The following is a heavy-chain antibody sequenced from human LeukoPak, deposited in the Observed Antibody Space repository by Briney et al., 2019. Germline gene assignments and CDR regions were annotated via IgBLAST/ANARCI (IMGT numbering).Heavy chain of an antibody. V-gene: IGHV3-23*01. CDR2: ISGSGGST. D-gene: IGHD4/OR15-4a*01. Sequence: SGGSLRLSCAASGFTFSSYGMSWVRQAPGKGLEWVSAISGSGGSTYYADSVKGRFTISRDNSKNTLFLQMNSLRAEDTAVYYCARSGLSRFDYWGQGTLVTVSS. CDR1: GFTFSSYG. J-gene: IGHJ4*02. CDR3: ARSGLSRFDY.